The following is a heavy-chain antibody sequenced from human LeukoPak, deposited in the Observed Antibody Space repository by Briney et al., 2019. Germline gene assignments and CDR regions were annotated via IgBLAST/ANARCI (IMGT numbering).Heavy chain of an antibody. Sequence: AGRSLRLSCAASGFTFSNYIMHWVRQAPGKGLEWVAVISYDGSNKYYADSVKGRFTISRDNSKNTLYLQMNSLRAEDTAVYYCAKGWLELTSGHFDYWGQGTLVTVSS. D-gene: IGHD1-7*01. CDR3: AKGWLELTSGHFDY. V-gene: IGHV3-30*18. CDR1: GFTFSNYI. CDR2: ISYDGSNK. J-gene: IGHJ4*02.